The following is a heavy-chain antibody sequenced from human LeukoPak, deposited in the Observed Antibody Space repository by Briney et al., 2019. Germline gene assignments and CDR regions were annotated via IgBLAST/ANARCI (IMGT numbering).Heavy chain of an antibody. CDR2: IYYSGST. J-gene: IGHJ4*02. CDR3: ARVGVYSGSYLED. V-gene: IGHV4-30-4*07. CDR1: GGSISSGGYS. Sequence: SQTLSLTCAVSGGSISSGGYSWSWIRQPPGKGLEWIGYIYYSGSTYYNPPLKSRVTISVDTSKNQFSLKLSSVTAADTAVYYCARVGVYSGSYLEDWGQGTLVTVSS. D-gene: IGHD1-26*01.